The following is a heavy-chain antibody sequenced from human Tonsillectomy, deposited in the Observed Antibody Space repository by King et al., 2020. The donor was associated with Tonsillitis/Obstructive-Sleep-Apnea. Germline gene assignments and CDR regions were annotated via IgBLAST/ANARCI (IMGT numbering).Heavy chain of an antibody. V-gene: IGHV4-34*01. CDR2: INHSGST. D-gene: IGHD3-3*01. CDR1: GGSFSGYY. CDR3: ASHQTEFFECLSPTSGYMDV. Sequence: VQLQQWGAGLLKPSETLSLTCAVYGGSFSGYYWSWIRQPPGQGLEWIGEINHSGSTNYNPSLKSRVTISIDTSKNQFSLKLSSVTAADTAVYYCASHQTEFFECLSPTSGYMDVGGKGTTVTVSS. J-gene: IGHJ6*03.